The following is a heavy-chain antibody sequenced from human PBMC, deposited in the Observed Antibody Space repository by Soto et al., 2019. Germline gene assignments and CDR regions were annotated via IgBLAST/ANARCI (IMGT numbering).Heavy chain of an antibody. D-gene: IGHD3-10*01. J-gene: IGHJ5*02. CDR2: IYHNGSP. V-gene: IGHV4-4*02. Sequence: SETLSLTCVVSGGSIRSTNWWTWVRQPPGKRLEWIGEIYHNGSPTYSPSLRGRATISVDKSNNQFFLRLRSVTAADTAVYYCARARLSRSWWFDPWGQGTLVTVS. CDR3: ARARLSRSWWFDP. CDR1: GGSIRSTNW.